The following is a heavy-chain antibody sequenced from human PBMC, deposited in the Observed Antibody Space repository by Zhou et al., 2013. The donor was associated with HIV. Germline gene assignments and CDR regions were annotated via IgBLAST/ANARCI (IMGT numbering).Heavy chain of an antibody. V-gene: IGHV1-69*06. Sequence: QVQLVQSGAEVKKPGSSVKVSCKTSGGTFSSYGISWVRQAPGQGLEWMGGIIPIFETATYAQKFQGKVTITADKSTSTAYMELSSLRSEDTAVYYCARGAGDHYYHYYHMDVWGKGTTVTVSS. CDR2: IIPIFETA. CDR1: GGTFSSYG. J-gene: IGHJ6*03. CDR3: ARGAGDHYYHYYHMDV. D-gene: IGHD3-10*01.